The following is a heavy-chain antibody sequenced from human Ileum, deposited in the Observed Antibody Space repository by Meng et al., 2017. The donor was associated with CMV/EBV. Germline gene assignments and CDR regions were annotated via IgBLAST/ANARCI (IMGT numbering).Heavy chain of an antibody. CDR1: GDSISSRSW. CDR2: MHHSGDA. CDR3: ARAKYWSLDY. D-gene: IGHD2/OR15-2a*01. Sequence: SLTCAGSGDSISSRSWWTWVPQPPGKGLEWIGEMHHSGDATYNPSLKSRITISVDQSNNQFSLKLSSVTAADTAVYYCARAKYWSLDYWGQGTLVTVSS. J-gene: IGHJ4*02. V-gene: IGHV4-4*02.